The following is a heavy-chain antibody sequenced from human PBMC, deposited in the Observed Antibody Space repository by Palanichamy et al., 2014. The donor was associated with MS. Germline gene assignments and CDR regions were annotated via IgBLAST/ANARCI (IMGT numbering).Heavy chain of an antibody. Sequence: QVQLVESGGGVVQPGRSLRLSCAASGFTFSSHGMHWVRQAPGKGLEWVALTSNDGSNIHYADSVKGRFTISRDNSKNTLYLQMNSLSAEDTAVYYCAEGCTSGGSCYFFDYWGQGTLVTVSS. J-gene: IGHJ4*02. D-gene: IGHD2-15*01. CDR2: TSNDGSNI. CDR3: AEGCTSGGSCYFFDY. CDR1: GFTFSSHG. V-gene: IGHV3-30*18.